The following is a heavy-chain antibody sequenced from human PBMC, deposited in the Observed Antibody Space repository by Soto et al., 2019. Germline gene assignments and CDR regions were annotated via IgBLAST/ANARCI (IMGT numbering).Heavy chain of an antibody. CDR3: AKVPWFGELWRATYFDY. J-gene: IGHJ4*02. CDR2: ISYDGSNK. CDR1: GFTFSSYG. V-gene: IGHV3-30*18. D-gene: IGHD3-10*01. Sequence: PGGSLRLSCAASGFTFSSYGMHWVRQAPGKGLEWVAVISYDGSNKYYADSVKGRFTTSRDNSKNTLYLQMNSLRAEDTAVYYCAKVPWFGELWRATYFDYWGQGTLVTVSS.